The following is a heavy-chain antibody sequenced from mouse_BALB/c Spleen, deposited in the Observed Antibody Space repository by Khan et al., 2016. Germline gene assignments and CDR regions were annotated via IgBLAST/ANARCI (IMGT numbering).Heavy chain of an antibody. D-gene: IGHD1-1*01. Sequence: EVQLQESGPGLVKPSQSLSLTCSVTGYSITSGYYWYWIQQFPGNLLELVGYISYDGSNNYNASLKNRITITRDTSKNQFFLQLNSVTTEDTAPSYCATDAFYCYGSGYWYLDGWGGGSTVTVSS. V-gene: IGHV3-6*02. CDR2: ISYDGSN. CDR3: ATDAFYCYGSGYWYLDG. CDR1: GYSITSGYY. J-gene: IGHJ1*01.